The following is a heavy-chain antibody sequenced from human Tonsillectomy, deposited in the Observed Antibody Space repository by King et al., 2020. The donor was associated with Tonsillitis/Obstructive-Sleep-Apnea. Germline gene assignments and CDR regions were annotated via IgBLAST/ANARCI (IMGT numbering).Heavy chain of an antibody. CDR2: IYSGSGT. CDR3: ARIVVPATSSSRWFDY. Sequence: VQLVESGGGLIQPGGSLRLSCAVSGFTVSNNYMSWVRQAPGKGLEWVSVIYSGSGTHYADSVKGRFTISRDNSENTLYLQMNSPRAEDTAVYYCARIVVPATSSSRWFDYWGQGTLVTVAS. J-gene: IGHJ4*02. D-gene: IGHD2-2*01. CDR1: GFTVSNNY. V-gene: IGHV3-53*01.